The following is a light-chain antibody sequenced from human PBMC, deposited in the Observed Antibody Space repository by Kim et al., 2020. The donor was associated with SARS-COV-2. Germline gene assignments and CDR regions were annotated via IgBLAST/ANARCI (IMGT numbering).Light chain of an antibody. CDR3: HQRSNWPT. V-gene: IGKV3-11*01. Sequence: EIVLTQSPATLSLSPGERATLSCRATQSVSTYLAWYQQRPGQAPRLLIYDAVHRATGIPARFSGSGSGTDFTLTISRLEPEDFAIYYCHQRSNWPTFGQGTKLEI. CDR1: QSVSTY. CDR2: DAV. J-gene: IGKJ1*01.